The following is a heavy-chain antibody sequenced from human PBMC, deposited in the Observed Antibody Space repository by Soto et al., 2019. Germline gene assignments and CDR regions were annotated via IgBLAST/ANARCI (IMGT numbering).Heavy chain of an antibody. CDR2: ISYDGSHK. D-gene: IGHD3-10*01. CDR1: GFTFSSYG. CDR3: AKDQSYSGSESKPRKNYYHYXMDG. J-gene: IGHJ6*02. Sequence: GGSLRLSCAASGFTFSSYGMHWVRQAPGKGLEWVAAISYDGSHKYSVDSVKGRLTISRDNSKNTLYLQMNSLRAEDTAVYYCAKDQSYSGSESKPRKNYYHYXMDGWAQATTVTVSS. V-gene: IGHV3-30*18.